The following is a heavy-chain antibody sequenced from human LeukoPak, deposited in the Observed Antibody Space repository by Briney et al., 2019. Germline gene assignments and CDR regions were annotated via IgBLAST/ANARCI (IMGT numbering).Heavy chain of an antibody. V-gene: IGHV2-5*02. D-gene: IGHD5-24*01. J-gene: IGHJ4*02. CDR2: IYWDDDK. CDR1: GFSLSTSGVG. CDR3: AHRSQGWLQSGGFDY. Sequence: SGPTQVKPTRTLTLTCTFSGFSLSTSGVGVGWIRQPPGKALEWLALIYWDDDKRYSPSLKSRLTITKDTSKNQVVLTMTNMDPVDTATYYCAHRSQGWLQSGGFDYWGQGTLVTVSS.